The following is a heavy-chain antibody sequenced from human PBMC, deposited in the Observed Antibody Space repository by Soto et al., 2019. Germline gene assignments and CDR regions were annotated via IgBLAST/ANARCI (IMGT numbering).Heavy chain of an antibody. J-gene: IGHJ3*02. CDR2: ILVGGST. D-gene: IGHD2-8*02. Sequence: GSLRLSCAASGFTCSSYDMSWVRQAPGKGLEWVSTILVGGSTHYPDSVKGRFTISRDNSKNTVFLQMNSLTAGDTAVYYWAKATATGGGAFDICGQGTVVTVSS. V-gene: IGHV3-23*01. CDR3: AKATATGGGAFDI. CDR1: GFTCSSYD.